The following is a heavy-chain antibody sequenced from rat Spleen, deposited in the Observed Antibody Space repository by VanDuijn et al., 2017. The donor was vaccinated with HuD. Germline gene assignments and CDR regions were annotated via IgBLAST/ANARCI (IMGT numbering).Heavy chain of an antibody. CDR1: GFTFSDHN. CDR3: TRDRETTRAYYFDY. V-gene: IGHV5-20*01. CDR2: ISYDGGST. J-gene: IGHJ2*01. D-gene: IGHD1-4*01. Sequence: EVQLVESGGGLVQPGRSLKLSCAASGFTFSDHNMAWVRQAPTKGLEWVASISYDGGSTYYRDSVKGRFTISRDNAKSTLYLQMNSLRSEDTATYYCTRDRETTRAYYFDYWGQGVMVTVSS.